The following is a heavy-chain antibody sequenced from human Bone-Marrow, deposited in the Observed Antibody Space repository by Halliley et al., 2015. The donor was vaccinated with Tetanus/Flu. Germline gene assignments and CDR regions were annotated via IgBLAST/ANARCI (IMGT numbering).Heavy chain of an antibody. CDR1: GGTFNSHA. D-gene: IGHD6-13*01. CDR2: IIPIFGIT. CDR3: ARGGGYSSSWPKHYFDY. Sequence: QVQLVQSGAEMKKPGSSVKVSCQASGGTFNSHAISWVRQAPGQGLEWMGGIIPIFGITNYAQNFQGRVTITADESTTTAYMELSSLKSDDTAVYYCARGGGYSSSWPKHYFDYWGQGTLVIVSS. V-gene: IGHV1-69*01. J-gene: IGHJ4*02.